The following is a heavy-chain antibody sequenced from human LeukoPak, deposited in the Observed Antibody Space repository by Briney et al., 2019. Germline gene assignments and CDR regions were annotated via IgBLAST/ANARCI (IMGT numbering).Heavy chain of an antibody. D-gene: IGHD1-26*01. J-gene: IGHJ4*02. CDR3: ARALISGSPLAGY. V-gene: IGHV3-30-3*01. Sequence: GGPLRLSCAASGFTFSSYAMHWGRQAPGKGLEGLSVISSDGSNKYYADSVKGRFTISRDNSKNTVYLQMNSLRAEDTAVYYCARALISGSPLAGYWGQGTLVTVSS. CDR2: ISSDGSNK. CDR1: GFTFSSYA.